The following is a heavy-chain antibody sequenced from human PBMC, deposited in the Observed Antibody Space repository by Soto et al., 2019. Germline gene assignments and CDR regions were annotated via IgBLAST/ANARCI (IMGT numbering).Heavy chain of an antibody. Sequence: EVQLVESGGGLVQPGGSLRLSCAASGFTFSSYSMNWVRQAPGKGLEWVSYISSSSSTIYYADSVKGRFTISRDNAKNSLYLLMNSLRAEDTAVYYGARADSGYAHGYYYYGMDVWGQGTTVTVSS. J-gene: IGHJ6*02. D-gene: IGHD5-12*01. V-gene: IGHV3-48*01. CDR1: GFTFSSYS. CDR2: ISSSSSTI. CDR3: ARADSGYAHGYYYYGMDV.